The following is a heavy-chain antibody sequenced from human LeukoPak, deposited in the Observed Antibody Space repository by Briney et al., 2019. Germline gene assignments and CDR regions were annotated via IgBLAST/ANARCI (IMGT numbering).Heavy chain of an antibody. Sequence: KPSGTLSLTCAVSGGSISSSNWWSWVRQPPGKGLEWIGEIYHSGRTNYTPSLKSRVTISVDKSKNQLSLKLSSVTAADTAVYYCARDNYDNSGYYFDYWGQGTLVTVSS. J-gene: IGHJ4*02. V-gene: IGHV4-4*02. D-gene: IGHD3-22*01. CDR2: IYHSGRT. CDR3: ARDNYDNSGYYFDY. CDR1: GGSISSSNW.